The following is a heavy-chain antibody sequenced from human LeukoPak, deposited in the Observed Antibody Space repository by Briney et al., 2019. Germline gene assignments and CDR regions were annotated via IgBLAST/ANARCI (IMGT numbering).Heavy chain of an antibody. D-gene: IGHD2-8*02. CDR1: GFKFGTYA. CDR2: ISSSSSYI. J-gene: IGHJ4*02. CDR3: ARDHPEGTGGFDY. V-gene: IGHV3-21*01. Sequence: GGSLRLSCEASGFKFGTYAMTWVRQAPGKGLEWVSSISSSSSYIYYADSVKGRFTISRDNAKNSLYLQMNSLRAEDTAVYYCARDHPEGTGGFDYWGQGTLVTVSS.